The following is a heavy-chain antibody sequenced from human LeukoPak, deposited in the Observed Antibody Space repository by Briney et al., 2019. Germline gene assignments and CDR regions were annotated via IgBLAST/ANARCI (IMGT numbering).Heavy chain of an antibody. Sequence: SGTLSLTCAVSGGSISSSNWWSWVRQPPGKGLGWIGSIYYSGSTYYNPSLKSRVTISVDTSKNQFSLKLSSVTAADTAVYYCAGGENGQLLWFGELLPAYWGQGTLVTVSS. V-gene: IGHV4-4*02. J-gene: IGHJ4*02. CDR1: GGSISSSNW. D-gene: IGHD3-10*01. CDR3: AGGENGQLLWFGELLPAY. CDR2: IYYSGST.